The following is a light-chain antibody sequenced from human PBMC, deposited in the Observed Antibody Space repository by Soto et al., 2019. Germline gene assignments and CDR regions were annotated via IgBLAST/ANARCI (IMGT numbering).Light chain of an antibody. Sequence: QSALTQPRSVSGSPGQSVTISCTGTKNDIGVYDFVSWYQHHPGKAPRLIIYEVVQRPSGVPDRFSGSKSGNTASLTISGLQAEEEADYYCCSYADIYSYVFGSGTTVTVL. CDR3: CSYADIYSYV. CDR2: EVV. CDR1: KNDIGVYDF. V-gene: IGLV2-11*01. J-gene: IGLJ1*01.